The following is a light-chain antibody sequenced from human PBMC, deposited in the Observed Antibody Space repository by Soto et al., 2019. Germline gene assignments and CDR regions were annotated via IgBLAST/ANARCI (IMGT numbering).Light chain of an antibody. Sequence: EVVMTQSPATLSVSPGERITLSCRASQSVDNNYLAWYLQKPGQAPGLLIYGISASATSVPARFSGSGSGTSFTLTISSLQSEDFAVYYCQQHSSWPMTFGQGTRLEMK. V-gene: IGKV3-15*01. CDR2: GIS. J-gene: IGKJ5*01. CDR1: QSVDNN. CDR3: QQHSSWPMT.